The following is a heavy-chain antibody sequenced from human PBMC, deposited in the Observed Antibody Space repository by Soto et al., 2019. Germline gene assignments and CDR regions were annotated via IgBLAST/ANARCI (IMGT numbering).Heavy chain of an antibody. CDR1: GFTFIDYE. J-gene: IGHJ6*02. CDR2: ISTSGSTI. D-gene: IGHD2-21*02. V-gene: IGHV3-48*03. Sequence: SGWSLRLSCESSGFTFIDYEVNWVRQAPGKGLEWVSYISTSGSTIYYAESVEDRFTISRDNAKKLVYLQMDSLRVDDTAVYYCAGIRGIWDHCGGDCFYYYGMDVWGQGTTVTVS. CDR3: AGIRGIWDHCGGDCFYYYGMDV.